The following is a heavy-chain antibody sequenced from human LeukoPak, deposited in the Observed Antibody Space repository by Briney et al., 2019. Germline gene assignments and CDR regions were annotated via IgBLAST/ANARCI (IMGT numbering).Heavy chain of an antibody. CDR1: GGSISSGGYY. V-gene: IGHV4-31*03. CDR3: ARDVMGLYYYGSGTTPTKKYYYYDMDV. CDR2: IYYSGST. Sequence: SSETLSLTCTVSGGSISSGGYYWSWIRQHPGKGLEWIGYIYYSGSTYYNPSLKSRVTISVDTSKNQFSLKLSSVTAADTAVYYCARDVMGLYYYGSGTTPTKKYYYYDMDVWGKGTTVTVSS. D-gene: IGHD3-10*01. J-gene: IGHJ6*04.